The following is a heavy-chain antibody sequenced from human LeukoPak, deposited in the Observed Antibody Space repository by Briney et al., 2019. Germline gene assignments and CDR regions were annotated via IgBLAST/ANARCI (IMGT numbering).Heavy chain of an antibody. V-gene: IGHV3-33*01. Sequence: GGSLRLSCAASGFTFSSYGMHWVRPAPGKGLEWVAVIWYDGSNKYYADSVKGRFTISRDNSKNTLYLQMNSLRAEDTAVYYCARDRGAYCGGDCYPEPHRYYYYGMDVWGQGTMVTVSS. CDR2: IWYDGSNK. D-gene: IGHD2-21*02. CDR3: ARDRGAYCGGDCYPEPHRYYYYGMDV. CDR1: GFTFSSYG. J-gene: IGHJ6*02.